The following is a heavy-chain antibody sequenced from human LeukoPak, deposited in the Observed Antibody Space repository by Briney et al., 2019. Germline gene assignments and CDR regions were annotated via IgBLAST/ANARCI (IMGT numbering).Heavy chain of an antibody. Sequence: SETLSLTCAVYGGSFSGYYWSWIRQPPGKGLEWIGEINHSGSTNYNPSLKSRVTISVDTSKNQFSLKLSSVTAADTAVYYCAREDYYDSSGYWEGNWFDPWGQGTLVTVSS. V-gene: IGHV4-34*01. CDR3: AREDYYDSSGYWEGNWFDP. CDR2: INHSGST. J-gene: IGHJ5*02. D-gene: IGHD3-22*01. CDR1: GGSFSGYY.